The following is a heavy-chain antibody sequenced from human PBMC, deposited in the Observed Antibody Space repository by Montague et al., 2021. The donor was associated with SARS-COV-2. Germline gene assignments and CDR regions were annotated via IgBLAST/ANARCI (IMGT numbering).Heavy chain of an antibody. V-gene: IGHV3-30*04. D-gene: IGHD1-14*01. CDR2: ISYVGSNQ. J-gene: IGHJ4*01. Sequence: SLRLSCAASKFSFSSYALHWVRQAPGKGLEWVAVISYVGSNQYYADSVKGRLTISRDNSKNTLYLQMSSLRAEDTAMYFCTNALNVVDNLWGQGILVAVSS. CDR3: TNALNVVDNL. CDR1: KFSFSSYA.